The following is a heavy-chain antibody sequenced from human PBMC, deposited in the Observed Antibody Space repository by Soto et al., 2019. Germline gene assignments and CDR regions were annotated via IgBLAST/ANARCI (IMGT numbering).Heavy chain of an antibody. D-gene: IGHD3-3*01. V-gene: IGHV4-34*01. Sequence: QVQLQQWGAGLLKPSETLSLTCAVYGGSFSGYYWSWIRQPPGKGLEWIGEINDSGSTNYNPPLQSRATISVDTSKNQFSLKLSSVTAADTAVYYCARGRVIFGEVTPFDYWGQGTLVTVSS. CDR1: GGSFSGYY. CDR3: ARGRVIFGEVTPFDY. CDR2: INDSGST. J-gene: IGHJ4*02.